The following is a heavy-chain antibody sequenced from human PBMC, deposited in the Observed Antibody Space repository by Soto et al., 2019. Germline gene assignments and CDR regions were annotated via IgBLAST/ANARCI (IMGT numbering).Heavy chain of an antibody. V-gene: IGHV3-21*01. D-gene: IGHD3-10*01. J-gene: IGHJ5*02. CDR1: GFTFSSYS. Sequence: PGGSLRLSCAASGFTFSSYSMNWVRQAPGKGLEWVSSISSSSSYIYYADSVKGRFTISRDNAKNSLYLQMNSLRAEDTAVYYFARDPRFGELFFSLVWFDPWGQGTLVTVSS. CDR3: ARDPRFGELFFSLVWFDP. CDR2: ISSSSSYI.